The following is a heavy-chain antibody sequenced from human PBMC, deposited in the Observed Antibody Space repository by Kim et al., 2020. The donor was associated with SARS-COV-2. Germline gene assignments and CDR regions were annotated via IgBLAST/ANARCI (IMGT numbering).Heavy chain of an antibody. CDR2: ISGGALNK. J-gene: IGHJ6*01. Sequence: GGSLILSCVASGFTFDTYAMSWVRQAPGKVLEWVSVISGGALNKFYADSVRGRFTISRDNSKNTLYLQMNSLRDEDTALYYCAKMVIMDGYNYFYYYAM. D-gene: IGHD2-21*01. CDR3: AKMVIMDGYNYFYYYAM. CDR1: GFTFDTYA. V-gene: IGHV3-23*01.